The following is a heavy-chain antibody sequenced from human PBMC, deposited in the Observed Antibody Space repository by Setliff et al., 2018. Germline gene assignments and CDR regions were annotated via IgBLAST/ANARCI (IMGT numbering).Heavy chain of an antibody. D-gene: IGHD5-18*01. CDR1: GFTFSSYT. J-gene: IGHJ4*02. CDR3: ARDDYNYGYNS. CDR2: ISSDGGST. V-gene: IGHV3-64*01. Sequence: GGSLRLSCAASGFTFSSYTMHWVRQAPGKGLEYVSGISSDGGSTYYANSVKDRFTISRDNSKNTLWLQMGSLRAEDMAVYYCARDDYNYGYNSWGQGTLVT.